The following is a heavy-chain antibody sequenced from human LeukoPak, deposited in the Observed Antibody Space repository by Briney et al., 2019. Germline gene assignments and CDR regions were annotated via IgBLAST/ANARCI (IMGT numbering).Heavy chain of an antibody. D-gene: IGHD3-22*01. V-gene: IGHV3-21*01. J-gene: IGHJ2*01. Sequence: PGGSLRLSCAASGFTFSSYSMNWVRQAPGKGLEWVSSISSSSSYIYYADSVKGRFTISRDNAKNSLYLQMNSLRVEDTAVYYCARGGYYDSSGYLRLWYFDLWGRGTLVTVSS. CDR2: ISSSSSYI. CDR3: ARGGYYDSSGYLRLWYFDL. CDR1: GFTFSSYS.